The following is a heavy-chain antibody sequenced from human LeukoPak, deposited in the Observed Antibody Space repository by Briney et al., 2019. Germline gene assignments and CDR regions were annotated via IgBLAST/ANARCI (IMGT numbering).Heavy chain of an antibody. D-gene: IGHD4-17*01. V-gene: IGHV3-7*01. CDR2: INEDGSEK. J-gene: IGHJ4*02. Sequence: GGSLRLSCVASRFSLSNFWMIWVRQAPGKGLEWVANINEDGSEKNYVDSVKGRFTISRDNAKNSLCLQMNSLRAEDTAVYYCVRDRSRTTVTRFDSWGQGTLVTVSS. CDR1: RFSLSNFW. CDR3: VRDRSRTTVTRFDS.